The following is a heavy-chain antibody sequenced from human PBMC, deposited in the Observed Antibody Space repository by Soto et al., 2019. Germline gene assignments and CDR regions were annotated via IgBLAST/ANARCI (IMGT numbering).Heavy chain of an antibody. CDR3: ARGGAGYCSITSCFFLEAHPPPSYYNRDV. D-gene: IGHD2-2*01. V-gene: IGHV3-21*01. CDR1: GFTFSSYS. J-gene: IGHJ6*03. Sequence: GGSLRLSCAASGFTFSSYSMNWVRQAPGKGLEWVSSISSSSYIYYADSVKGRFTISRDNAKNSLYLQMNSLRAEDTAVYYCARGGAGYCSITSCFFLEAHPPPSYYNRDVGGKGTTVPVS. CDR2: ISSSSYI.